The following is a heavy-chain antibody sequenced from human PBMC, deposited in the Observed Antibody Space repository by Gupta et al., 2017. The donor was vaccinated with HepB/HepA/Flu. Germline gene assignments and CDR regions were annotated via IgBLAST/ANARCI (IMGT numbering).Heavy chain of an antibody. J-gene: IGHJ4*02. D-gene: IGHD6-6*01. V-gene: IGHV3-66*01. Sequence: EVQLVESGGGLVQPGGSLRLPCAASGFTVRSNYMTWVRQAPGKGLEWVSVLYSGGRTYYADSVKGRFTISRDNSKNTLYLQMHSLRAEDTAVYYCARADYSSSYQLDYWGQGTLVTVSS. CDR3: ARADYSSSYQLDY. CDR1: GFTVRSNY. CDR2: LYSGGRT.